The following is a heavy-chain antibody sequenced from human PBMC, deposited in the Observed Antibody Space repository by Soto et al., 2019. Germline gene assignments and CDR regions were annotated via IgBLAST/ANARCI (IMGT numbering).Heavy chain of an antibody. Sequence: PSETLSLTCSVSGDPISGYFWSWTRQPPGKGLEWIGYVQYSGSTDYNPSVRSRVTISVDTSKNHFSLMLGSLTAADTAVYYGARDRYASSSGFDYWGQGIQVTVSS. CDR1: GDPISGYF. V-gene: IGHV4-59*01. CDR2: VQYSGST. D-gene: IGHD6-6*01. J-gene: IGHJ4*02. CDR3: ARDRYASSSGFDY.